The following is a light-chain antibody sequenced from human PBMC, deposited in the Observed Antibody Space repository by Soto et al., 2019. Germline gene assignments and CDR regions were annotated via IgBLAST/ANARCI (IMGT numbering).Light chain of an antibody. CDR2: SQS. Sequence: QSALTQPPSASGTPGQRVTISCSGSRSNIGSNSVNWYQQHPGTAPKLLIYSQSQRPSGVPDRISGAKSGTSVTLAISGLQAEDEATYYGAVWDDSLNEVVFGGGTKVTVL. V-gene: IGLV1-44*01. CDR1: RSNIGSNS. J-gene: IGLJ3*02. CDR3: AVWDDSLNEVV.